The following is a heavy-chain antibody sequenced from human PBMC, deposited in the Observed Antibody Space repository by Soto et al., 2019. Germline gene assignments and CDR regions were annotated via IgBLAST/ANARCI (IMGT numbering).Heavy chain of an antibody. CDR3: VRDSFNSSGTYYHYFDY. CDR1: GFDFNIYS. Sequence: EAHLVESGGGVVQPGGSLSLSCAASGFDFNIYSMNWVRQAPGKGPEWIAHINRAGGYIHYAASVQGRFTISRDNGRNSLYLHMNSLSVEDTAAYYCVRDSFNSSGTYYHYFDYWGQGTLATVSS. V-gene: IGHV3-48*01. D-gene: IGHD3-10*01. CDR2: INRAGGYI. J-gene: IGHJ4*02.